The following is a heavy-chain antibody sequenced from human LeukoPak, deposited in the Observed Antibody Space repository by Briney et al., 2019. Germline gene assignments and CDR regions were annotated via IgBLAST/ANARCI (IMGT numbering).Heavy chain of an antibody. J-gene: IGHJ6*03. CDR2: ISYDGDNK. D-gene: IGHD3-3*02. V-gene: IGHV3-30*04. CDR1: GFTFTSYA. Sequence: PGGSLRLSCAASGFTFTSYAMHWVRQAPGKGPEWVAVISYDGDNKYYADSVKGRFTISRDNSKNTLDLQMNSLRVEDTAMYYCARDHFWSRTGYMDVWGKGTTVTVSS. CDR3: ARDHFWSRTGYMDV.